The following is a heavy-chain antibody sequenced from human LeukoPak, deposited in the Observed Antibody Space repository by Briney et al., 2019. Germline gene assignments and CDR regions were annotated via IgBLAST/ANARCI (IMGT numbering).Heavy chain of an antibody. CDR1: GGSFSGYY. D-gene: IGHD5-12*01. CDR2: INHSGST. Sequence: PSETLSLTCAVYGGSFSGYYWSWIRQPPGKGLEWIGEINHSGSTNYNPSLKSRVTISVDTSKNQFSLKLSSVTAADTAVYYCARGRGAFNIWGQGTMVTVSS. V-gene: IGHV4-34*01. J-gene: IGHJ3*02. CDR3: ARGRGAFNI.